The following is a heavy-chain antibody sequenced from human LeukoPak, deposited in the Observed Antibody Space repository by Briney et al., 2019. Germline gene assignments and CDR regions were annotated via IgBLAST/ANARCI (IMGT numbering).Heavy chain of an antibody. CDR1: GDSVSSGSGG. D-gene: IGHD3-10*01. V-gene: IGHV6-1*01. Sequence: PSQTLSLTCDISGDSVSSGSGGWNWIRQSPSRGLEWLGRIYYRSQLYNDDAVSAKGRISINPDTAKNQFSLHLNSVTPDDTALYYCARGGLVRGSLNSLTGFDFWGQGTMVTVSS. CDR2: IYYRSQLYN. J-gene: IGHJ3*01. CDR3: ARGGLVRGSLNSLTGFDF.